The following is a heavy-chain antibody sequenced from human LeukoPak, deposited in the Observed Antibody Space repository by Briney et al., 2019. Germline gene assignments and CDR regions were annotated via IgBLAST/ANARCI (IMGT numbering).Heavy chain of an antibody. D-gene: IGHD3-22*01. V-gene: IGHV3-23*01. CDR3: AKCFGPTYYYVSSGFFDAFDI. CDR2: ISGSGGST. J-gene: IGHJ3*02. Sequence: GGSLRLSSAASGFTFSSYDMSWVRQAPGKGLDWVSVISGSGGSTYYTDSVKGRFTISRDNPRNTLDLQMNSLRAEDTAVYYCAKCFGPTYYYVSSGFFDAFDIWGRGTLVTVSS. CDR1: GFTFSSYD.